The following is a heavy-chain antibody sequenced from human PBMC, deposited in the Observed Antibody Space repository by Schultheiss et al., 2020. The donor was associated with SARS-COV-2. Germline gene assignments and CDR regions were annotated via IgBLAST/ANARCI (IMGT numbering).Heavy chain of an antibody. Sequence: ASVKVSCKASGYTFPSNAITWVRQAPGQGLEWMGWINTYNGNTSYAQKFRGRVTMTTDTSTSTAYLELRSLRSDDTAMYYCARESSVTPLDYWGQGTLVTVSS. V-gene: IGHV1-18*01. CDR1: GYTFPSNA. J-gene: IGHJ4*02. CDR3: ARESSVTPLDY. D-gene: IGHD2-21*02. CDR2: INTYNGNT.